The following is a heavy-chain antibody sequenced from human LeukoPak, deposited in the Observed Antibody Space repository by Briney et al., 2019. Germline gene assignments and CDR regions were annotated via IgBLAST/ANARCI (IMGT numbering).Heavy chain of an antibody. Sequence: GGSLRLSCAASEFTFSSYSMSWVRQAPGKGLEWVSSITGGGGSTYFADSVKDRFTISRDNSRNTLYLQLNSLRAEDTAVYYCAKSPYYDASGYNREYYFDCWGQGTLVTVSS. J-gene: IGHJ4*02. V-gene: IGHV3-23*01. D-gene: IGHD3-22*01. CDR2: ITGGGGST. CDR3: AKSPYYDASGYNREYYFDC. CDR1: EFTFSSYS.